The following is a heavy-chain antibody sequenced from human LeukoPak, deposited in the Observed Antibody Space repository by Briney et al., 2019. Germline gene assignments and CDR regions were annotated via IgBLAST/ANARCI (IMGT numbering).Heavy chain of an antibody. V-gene: IGHV1-18*01. CDR3: ARVYCSGGSCYSAVDY. CDR1: GYTFTSYG. Sequence: ASVKVSCKASGYTFTSYGISWVRQAPGQGLEWMGWISAYNGNTNYAQKLQGRVTMTTDTSTSTAYMELRSLRSDDTAVYYCARVYCSGGSCYSAVDYWGQGTLVIVSS. J-gene: IGHJ4*02. D-gene: IGHD2-15*01. CDR2: ISAYNGNT.